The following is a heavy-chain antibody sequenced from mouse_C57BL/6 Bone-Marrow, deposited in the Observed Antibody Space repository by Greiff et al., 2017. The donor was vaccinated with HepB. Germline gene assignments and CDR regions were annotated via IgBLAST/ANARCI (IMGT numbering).Heavy chain of an antibody. Sequence: EVQLPQSGTVLARPGASVKMSCKTSGYTFTSYWMHWVKQRPGQGLEWIGAIYPGNSDTSYNQKFKGKAKLTAVTSASTAYMELSSLTNEDSAVYYCTSPFYYGTYFDYWGQGTTLTVSS. D-gene: IGHD1-1*01. J-gene: IGHJ2*01. CDR2: IYPGNSDT. CDR1: GYTFTSYW. V-gene: IGHV1-5*01. CDR3: TSPFYYGTYFDY.